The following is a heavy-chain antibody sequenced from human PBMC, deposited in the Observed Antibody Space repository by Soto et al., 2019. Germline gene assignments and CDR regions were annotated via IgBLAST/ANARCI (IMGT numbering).Heavy chain of an antibody. J-gene: IGHJ4*02. V-gene: IGHV3-21*04. Sequence: GGSLRLSCAASGLTFSSYAMNWVRQAPGKGLEWVSYISTTSTYIYYADSVKGRFTISRDNAKNSLNLQMNSLRAEDTALYYYVKDRARGYSYGYWYYFDYWGQGTLVTV. CDR1: GLTFSSYA. D-gene: IGHD5-18*01. CDR2: ISTTSTYI. CDR3: VKDRARGYSYGYWYYFDY.